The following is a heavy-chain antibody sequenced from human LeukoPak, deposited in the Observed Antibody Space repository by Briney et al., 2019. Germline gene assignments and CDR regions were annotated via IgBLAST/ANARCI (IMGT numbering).Heavy chain of an antibody. CDR1: GFTFSSYW. Sequence: AGGSLRLSCAASGFTFSSYWMSWVRQAPGKGLEWVANIKQDGSEKYYVDSVKGRFTISRDNAKNSLYLQMNSLRAEDTAVYYCARDTTYYGSGSDYPDAFDIWGQGTMVTVSS. V-gene: IGHV3-7*03. CDR3: ARDTTYYGSGSDYPDAFDI. CDR2: IKQDGSEK. J-gene: IGHJ3*02. D-gene: IGHD3-10*01.